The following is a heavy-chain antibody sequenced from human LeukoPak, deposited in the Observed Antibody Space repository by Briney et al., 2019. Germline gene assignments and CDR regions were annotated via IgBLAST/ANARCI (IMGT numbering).Heavy chain of an antibody. J-gene: IGHJ4*02. CDR2: ISNDGGGT. Sequence: GGSLSLSCAAAGFIFNNYGLVWVRQAPGKGLEWVSAISNDGGGTTYADFVKGRFSVSRDNSKNTLFLQMNSLRAEDTALYYCAKGSSGYFFDLWGQGTLVTVSS. CDR3: AKGSSGYFFDL. V-gene: IGHV3-23*01. D-gene: IGHD5-12*01. CDR1: GFIFNNYG.